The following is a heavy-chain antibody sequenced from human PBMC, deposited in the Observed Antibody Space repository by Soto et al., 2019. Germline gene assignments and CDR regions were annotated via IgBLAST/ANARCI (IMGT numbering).Heavy chain of an antibody. J-gene: IGHJ5*02. Sequence: GASVKVSCKASGFTFTSSAVQWVRQARGQRLEWIGWIVVGSGNTNYAQKFQSRVTMTRDTSSSTVYMELSSLRFEDTAMYYCARDVGDSGSHWFDPWGQGSLVTVSS. CDR1: GFTFTSSA. CDR2: IVVGSGNT. CDR3: ARDVGDSGSHWFDP. V-gene: IGHV1-58*01. D-gene: IGHD1-26*01.